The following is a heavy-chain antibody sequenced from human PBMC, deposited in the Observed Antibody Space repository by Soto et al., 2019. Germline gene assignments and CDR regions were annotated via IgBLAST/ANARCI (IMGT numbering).Heavy chain of an antibody. J-gene: IGHJ4*02. Sequence: GGSLRLSCAASGFTFDNYAMHWVRQAPGRGLEWVSGISWNSNTIAYADSVKGRFTISRDNAKNSLYLQMNSLRAEDTAFYYCAKDTGPNWGQGTLVTVSS. CDR2: ISWNSNTI. CDR1: GFTFDNYA. CDR3: AKDTGPN. V-gene: IGHV3-9*01.